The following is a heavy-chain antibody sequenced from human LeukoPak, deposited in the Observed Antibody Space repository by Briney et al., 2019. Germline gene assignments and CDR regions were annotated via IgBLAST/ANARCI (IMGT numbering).Heavy chain of an antibody. Sequence: SETLSLTCTVSGGSISSGSYYWSWIRQPAGKGLEWIGRIYTSGSTNYNPSLKRRVTISVDTSKNQFSLKLSSVTAADTAVYYCAREGGPFDYWGQGTLVTVSS. CDR1: GGSISSGSYY. V-gene: IGHV4-61*02. J-gene: IGHJ4*02. CDR2: IYTSGST. D-gene: IGHD2-15*01. CDR3: AREGGPFDY.